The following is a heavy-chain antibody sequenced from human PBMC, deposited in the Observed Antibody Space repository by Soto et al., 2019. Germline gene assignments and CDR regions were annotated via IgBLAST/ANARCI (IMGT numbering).Heavy chain of an antibody. CDR1: GFTFSNYF. D-gene: IGHD1-1*01. J-gene: IGHJ5*02. V-gene: IGHV3-74*01. CDR2: MSGDGKTI. Sequence: HPGGSLRLSCAASGFTFSNYFMHWVRQVPGEGLVWASRMSGDGKTISYADSVKGRFTISRDNAKNTLYLQMNSLRVEDTAVYYCARTYVPGIAGFDPWGQGTLGTVS. CDR3: ARTYVPGIAGFDP.